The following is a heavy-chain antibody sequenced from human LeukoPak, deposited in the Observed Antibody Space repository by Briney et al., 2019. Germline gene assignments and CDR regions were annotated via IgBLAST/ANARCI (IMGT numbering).Heavy chain of an antibody. CDR1: GYTFTGYY. CDR2: INPNSGGT. Sequence: ASVKVSCKASGYTFTGYYMHWVRQAPGQGLEWMGWINPNSGGTNYAQKFQSRVTMTRDTSISTAYMELSRLRSDDTAVYYCARAGIHDYTCDYWGQGTLVTVSS. J-gene: IGHJ4*02. D-gene: IGHD4-4*01. CDR3: ARAGIHDYTCDY. V-gene: IGHV1-2*02.